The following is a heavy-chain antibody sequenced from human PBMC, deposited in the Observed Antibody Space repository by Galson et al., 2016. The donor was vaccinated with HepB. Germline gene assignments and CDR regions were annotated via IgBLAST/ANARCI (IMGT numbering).Heavy chain of an antibody. CDR1: GGSISTTVDY. J-gene: IGHJ4*02. CDR3: VRGPQLDF. D-gene: IGHD1-1*01. Sequence: SETLSLTCTVSGGSISTTVDYWAWIRQPPGKGLEWVGGVYYSGHKYYTPSLKSRVTMSMDSSKSQFFLNLASVTAADTAVYYCVRGPQLDFWGQGALVTVSS. CDR2: VYYSGHK. V-gene: IGHV4-39*07.